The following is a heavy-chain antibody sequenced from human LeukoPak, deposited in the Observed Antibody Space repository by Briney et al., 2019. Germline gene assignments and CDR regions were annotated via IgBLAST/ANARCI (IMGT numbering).Heavy chain of an antibody. CDR1: GGSFSGYY. V-gene: IGHV4-34*01. D-gene: IGHD6-6*01. Sequence: SETLSLTCAVYGGSFSGYYWSWIRQPPGKGLEWIGEINHSGSTNYNPSLKSRVTISVDTSKNQFSLKLSSVTAADTAVYYCASLLAARSYYYYYMDVWGKGTTVTVSS. CDR3: ASLLAARSYYYYYMDV. CDR2: INHSGST. J-gene: IGHJ6*03.